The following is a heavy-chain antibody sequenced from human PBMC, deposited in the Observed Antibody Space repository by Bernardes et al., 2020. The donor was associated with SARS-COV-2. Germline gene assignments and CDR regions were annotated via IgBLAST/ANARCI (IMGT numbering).Heavy chain of an antibody. Sequence: ASVKVSCKSSGYTFTGYYMHWVRQSPGQGLEWMGWINPNSGGTNYSQKFQGRVTMTRDTSISTAYMELSRLRSDDTAVYYCARDRGLGPYYYYYMDVWGKGTTVTVSS. CDR2: INPNSGGT. D-gene: IGHD6-19*01. CDR1: GYTFTGYY. J-gene: IGHJ6*03. V-gene: IGHV1-2*02. CDR3: ARDRGLGPYYYYYMDV.